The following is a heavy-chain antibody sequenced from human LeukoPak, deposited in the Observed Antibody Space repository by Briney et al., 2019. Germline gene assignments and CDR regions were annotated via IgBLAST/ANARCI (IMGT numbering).Heavy chain of an antibody. CDR2: INHSGSA. CDR1: GGSFSGYY. J-gene: IGHJ4*02. Sequence: SETLSLTCAVYGGSFSGYYWSWIRQTPGKGLEWIGEINHSGSAKYNPSLESRVTISVTLSKNQFSLDLSSVTAADTGVYYCARGQPPYSDGSTYYAGGFYYYDNWGQGTLVTVSS. D-gene: IGHD2-15*01. CDR3: ARGQPPYSDGSTYYAGGFYYYDN. V-gene: IGHV4-34*01.